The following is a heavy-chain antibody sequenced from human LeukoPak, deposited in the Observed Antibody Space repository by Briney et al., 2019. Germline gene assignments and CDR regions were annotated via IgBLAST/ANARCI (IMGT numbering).Heavy chain of an antibody. CDR1: GFTFSSYG. V-gene: IGHV3-33*01. CDR2: IWYDGSNK. J-gene: IGHJ4*02. CDR3: ARAAARGYSYGLDY. Sequence: GRSLRLSCAASGFTFSSYGMHWVRQAPGKGLEWVAVIWYDGSNKYYADSVKGRFTISRDNSKNTLYLQMNSLRAEDTAVYYCARAAARGYSYGLDYWGQGTLVTVSS. D-gene: IGHD5-18*01.